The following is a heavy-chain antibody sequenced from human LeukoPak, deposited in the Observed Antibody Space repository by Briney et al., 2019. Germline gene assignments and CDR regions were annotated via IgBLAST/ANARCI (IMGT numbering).Heavy chain of an antibody. V-gene: IGHV4-59*01. CDR2: INHSGST. D-gene: IGHD4-11*01. CDR1: GGSISSYY. Sequence: SETLSLTCTVSGGSISSYYWSWIRQPPGKGLEWIGEINHSGSTNYNPSLKSRVTISVDTSKNQFSLKLSSVTAADTAVYYCARMTTVAYYYYYMDVWGKGTTVTVSS. CDR3: ARMTTVAYYYYYMDV. J-gene: IGHJ6*03.